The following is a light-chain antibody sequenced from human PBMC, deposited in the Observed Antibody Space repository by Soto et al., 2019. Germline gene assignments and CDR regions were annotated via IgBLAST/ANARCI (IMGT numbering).Light chain of an antibody. J-gene: IGKJ4*01. Sequence: IQITHSPSSLSSSLVYEVTITCRASQTIMTYLNWYQLKPGKPPRLLIYAASSLQSGVPSRFSGSGSGTDFTLTISSLQPEDFATYYCQQLESYPSTFGGGTKVDIK. CDR3: QQLESYPST. CDR1: QTIMTY. CDR2: AAS. V-gene: IGKV1-39*01.